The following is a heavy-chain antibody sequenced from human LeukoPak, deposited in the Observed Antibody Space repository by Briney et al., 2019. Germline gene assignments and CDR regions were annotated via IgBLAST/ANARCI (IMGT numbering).Heavy chain of an antibody. J-gene: IGHJ4*02. CDR3: ARPLYCGGDCYSAYFDF. Sequence: GGSLRLSCVVSGFTFSSYTMNWVRQAPGKGLEWVSSISSSTSYIYYADSVKGRFTISRDNAKNVLYLQMNSLRAEDTAVYYCARPLYCGGDCYSAYFDFWGQGTLVTVSS. CDR1: GFTFSSYT. CDR2: ISSSTSYI. D-gene: IGHD2-21*02. V-gene: IGHV3-21*01.